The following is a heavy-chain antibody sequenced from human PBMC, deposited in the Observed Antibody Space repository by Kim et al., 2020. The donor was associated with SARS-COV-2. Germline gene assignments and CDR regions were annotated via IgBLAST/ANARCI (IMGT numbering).Heavy chain of an antibody. CDR2: IKQDGSEK. J-gene: IGHJ4*02. Sequence: GGSLRLSCAASGFTFSSYWMSWVRQAPGKGLEWVANIKQDGSEKYYVDSVKGRFTISRDNAKNSLYLQMNSLRAEDTAVYYCARDSLGGYFQQSPYGNLVDYWGQGTLVTVSS. D-gene: IGHD3-22*01. CDR3: ARDSLGGYFQQSPYGNLVDY. V-gene: IGHV3-7*01. CDR1: GFTFSSYW.